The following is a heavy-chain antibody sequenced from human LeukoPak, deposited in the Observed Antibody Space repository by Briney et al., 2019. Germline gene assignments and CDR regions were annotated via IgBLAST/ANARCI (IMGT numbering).Heavy chain of an antibody. CDR1: GGSISSYY. V-gene: IGHV4-4*07. J-gene: IGHJ6*02. CDR2: IYTSGST. CDR3: ARGPSQYYYYYGMDV. Sequence: SETLSLTCTVSGGSISSYYWSWIRQPAGKGLEWIGRIYTSGSTNYSPSLKSRVTMSVDTSKNQFSLKLSSVTAADTAVYYCARGPSQYYYYYGMDVWGQGTTVTVSS.